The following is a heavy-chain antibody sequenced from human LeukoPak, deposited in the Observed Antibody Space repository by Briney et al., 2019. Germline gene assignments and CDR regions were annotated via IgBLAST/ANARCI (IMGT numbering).Heavy chain of an antibody. D-gene: IGHD2-2*01. CDR1: GYSISSGYY. Sequence: SETLSLTCAVSGYSISSGYYWGWIRQPPGKGLEWIGSIYHSGSTYYNPSLKSRVTISVDTSKNQFSLKLSSVTAADTAVYYCARQGIHCSSTSCYGDWFDPWGQGTLVTFSS. J-gene: IGHJ5*02. CDR3: ARQGIHCSSTSCYGDWFDP. CDR2: IYHSGST. V-gene: IGHV4-38-2*01.